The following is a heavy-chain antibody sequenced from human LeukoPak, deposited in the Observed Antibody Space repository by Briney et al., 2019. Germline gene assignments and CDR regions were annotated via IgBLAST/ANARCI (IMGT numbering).Heavy chain of an antibody. D-gene: IGHD1-26*01. J-gene: IGHJ4*02. CDR1: GGTFSSYA. Sequence: GASVKVSCKASGGTFSSYAISWVRQAPGQGLEWMGRIIPILGIANYAQKFQGRVTITADKSTSTAYMELSSLRSEDTAVYYCARSRCCGTYYFDYWGQGTLVTVSS. V-gene: IGHV1-69*04. CDR2: IIPILGIA. CDR3: ARSRCCGTYYFDY.